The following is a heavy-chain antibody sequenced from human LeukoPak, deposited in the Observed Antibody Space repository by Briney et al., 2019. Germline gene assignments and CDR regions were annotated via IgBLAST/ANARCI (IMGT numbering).Heavy chain of an antibody. CDR1: GYTFTGYY. CDR3: ARDYGDYYYAFDI. CDR2: INPNSGGT. D-gene: IGHD4-17*01. Sequence: ASVKVSCKASGYTFTGYYMHWVRQAPGQGLEWMGWINPNSGGTNHAQKFQGRVTMTRDTSISTAYMELSRLRSDDTAVYYCARDYGDYYYAFDIWGQGTMVTVSS. V-gene: IGHV1-2*02. J-gene: IGHJ3*02.